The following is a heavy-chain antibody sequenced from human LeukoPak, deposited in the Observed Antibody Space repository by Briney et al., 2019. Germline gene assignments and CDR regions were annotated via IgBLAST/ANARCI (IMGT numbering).Heavy chain of an antibody. CDR1: GFSISTYR. D-gene: IGHD5-18*01. Sequence: SGGSLRLSCAASGFSISTYRMNWVRQAPGKGLEWISYISTSGGTIYYADSVKGRFTISRDNVKNSLYLQMNSLRDEDTAVYYCLRDPDTYWGQGTLVTVSS. J-gene: IGHJ4*02. CDR2: ISTSGGTI. V-gene: IGHV3-48*02. CDR3: LRDPDTY.